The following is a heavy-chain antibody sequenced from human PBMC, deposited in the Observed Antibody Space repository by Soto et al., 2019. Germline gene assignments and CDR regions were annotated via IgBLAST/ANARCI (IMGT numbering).Heavy chain of an antibody. Sequence: QVQVVQSGAEVKKPGASVKVSCKASGYSFSTHAMHWVRQAPGQRLEWMGWINGGNGNTKYSQKFQDRVTITRDTSASIAYMELSSLRSEDTAVYYCARGKGMEESYYYSGMDVWGQGTTVTVSS. V-gene: IGHV1-3*01. D-gene: IGHD1-1*01. CDR3: ARGKGMEESYYYSGMDV. CDR1: GYSFSTHA. J-gene: IGHJ6*02. CDR2: INGGNGNT.